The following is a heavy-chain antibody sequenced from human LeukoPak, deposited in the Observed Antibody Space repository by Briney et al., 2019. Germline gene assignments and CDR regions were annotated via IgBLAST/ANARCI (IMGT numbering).Heavy chain of an antibody. CDR3: AKDHGIAARPAGAFDI. J-gene: IGHJ3*02. D-gene: IGHD6-6*01. CDR2: ISGSGGST. Sequence: GGSLRLSCAASGFTFSSYAMSWVRQAPGKGLEWVSAISGSGGSTYYADSVKGRFTISRDNSKTTLYLQMNSLRAEDTAVYYCAKDHGIAARPAGAFDIWGQGTMVTVSS. CDR1: GFTFSSYA. V-gene: IGHV3-23*01.